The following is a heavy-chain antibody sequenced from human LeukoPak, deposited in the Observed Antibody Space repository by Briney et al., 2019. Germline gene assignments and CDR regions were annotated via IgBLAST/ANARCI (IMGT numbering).Heavy chain of an antibody. CDR1: GGSFSGYY. Sequence: SETQSLTCAVYGGSFSGYYWSWIRQPPGKGLEWIGEINHSGSTNYNPSLKSRVTISVDTSKNQFSLKLSSVTAADTAVYYCARARRIRGYFDLWGRGTLVTVSS. CDR2: INHSGST. J-gene: IGHJ2*01. V-gene: IGHV4-34*01. CDR3: ARARRIRGYFDL. D-gene: IGHD3-10*01.